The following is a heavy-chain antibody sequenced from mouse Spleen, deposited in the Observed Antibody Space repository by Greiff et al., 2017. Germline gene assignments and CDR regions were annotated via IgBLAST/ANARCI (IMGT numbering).Heavy chain of an antibody. CDR1: GYTFTSYW. J-gene: IGHJ2*01. CDR2: IDPSDSYT. V-gene: IGHV1-50*01. D-gene: IGHD1-1*01. Sequence: QVQLKQPGAELVKPGASVKLSCKASGYTFTSYWMQWVKQRPGQGLEWIGEIDPSDSYTNYNQKFKGKATLTVDTSSSTAYMQLSSLTSEDSAVYYCTREGNYYGSSSLFDYWGQGTTLTVSS. CDR3: TREGNYYGSSSLFDY.